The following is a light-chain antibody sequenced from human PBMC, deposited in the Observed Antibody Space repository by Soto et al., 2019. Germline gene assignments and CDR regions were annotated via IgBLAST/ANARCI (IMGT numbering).Light chain of an antibody. CDR1: QSVSSSY. Sequence: EIVLTQSPGTLSLSPCERSTLSCRASQSVSSSYLAWYQQKPGQAPRLLIYGASSRATGIPDRFSGSGSGTDFTLTISRLEPEDFAMYYCQQYVISVTFGQGTRLEIK. V-gene: IGKV3-20*01. CDR3: QQYVISVT. CDR2: GAS. J-gene: IGKJ5*01.